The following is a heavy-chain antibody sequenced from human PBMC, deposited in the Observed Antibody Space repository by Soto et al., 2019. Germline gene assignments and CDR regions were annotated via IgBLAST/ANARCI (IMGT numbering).Heavy chain of an antibody. CDR3: ARPYSGYDKYAFDI. CDR2: IYYSGST. V-gene: IGHV4-31*03. D-gene: IGHD5-12*01. CDR1: GGSISSGGYY. J-gene: IGHJ3*02. Sequence: SETLSLTCTVSGGSISSGGYYWSWIRQHPGKGLEWIGYIYYSGSTYYNPSLKSRVTISVDTSKNQFSLKLSSVTAADTAVYYCARPYSGYDKYAFDIWGQGTMVTVSS.